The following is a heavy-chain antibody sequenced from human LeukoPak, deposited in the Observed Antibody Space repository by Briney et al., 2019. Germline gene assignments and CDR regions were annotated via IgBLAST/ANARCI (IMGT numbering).Heavy chain of an antibody. Sequence: PSETLSLTCAVSGDSISNSNWWSWVRQPPGKGLEWIGYIFHTGSTNYNPSLKSRVTISVDTSKNQFSLKLSSVTAADTAVYYCAGGGYGRYYYYMDVWGKGTTVTVSS. J-gene: IGHJ6*03. D-gene: IGHD5-12*01. CDR3: AGGGYGRYYYYMDV. CDR2: IFHTGST. CDR1: GDSISNSNW. V-gene: IGHV4-4*02.